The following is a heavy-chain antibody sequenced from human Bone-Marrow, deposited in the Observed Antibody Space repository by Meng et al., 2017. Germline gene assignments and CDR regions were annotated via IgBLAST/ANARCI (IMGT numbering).Heavy chain of an antibody. J-gene: IGHJ4*02. CDR1: GGFFIDYS. Sequence: QRQLRHWGAGLLKPSETLSPPWLVSGGFFIDYSWSWIRQPPGKGLEWIGEINHSGSTNYNPSLESRATISVDTSQNNLSLKLSSVTAADSAVYYCARGPTTMAHDFDYWGQGTLVTVSS. D-gene: IGHD4-11*01. CDR2: INHSGST. V-gene: IGHV4-34*01. CDR3: ARGPTTMAHDFDY.